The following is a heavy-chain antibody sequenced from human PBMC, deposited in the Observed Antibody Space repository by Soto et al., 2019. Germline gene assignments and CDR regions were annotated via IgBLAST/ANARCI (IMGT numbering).Heavy chain of an antibody. Sequence: GGSLRLSCAASGFTFSSYSMNWVRQAPGKGLEWVSSISSSSNYIYYADSVKGRFTISRDNAKNSLYLQMNSLRAEDTAVYYCARVKPQLDGNCWFDPWGQGTLVTVSS. V-gene: IGHV3-21*01. CDR1: GFTFSSYS. CDR2: ISSSSNYI. D-gene: IGHD6-13*01. J-gene: IGHJ5*02. CDR3: ARVKPQLDGNCWFDP.